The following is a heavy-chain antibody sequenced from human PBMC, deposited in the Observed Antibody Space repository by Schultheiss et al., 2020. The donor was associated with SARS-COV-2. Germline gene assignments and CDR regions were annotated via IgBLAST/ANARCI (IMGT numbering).Heavy chain of an antibody. CDR1: GGSVSSGSYY. Sequence: SETLSLTCTVSGGSVSSGSYYWSWIRQPPGKGLEWIGDVHHSGSTNVNPPLKSRVTISADTSKNQFSLKLSSVTATDTAMYFCASTSDIVVAVATTWGQGTLVTVSS. D-gene: IGHD2-15*01. CDR2: VHHSGST. V-gene: IGHV4-39*01. J-gene: IGHJ1*01. CDR3: ASTSDIVVAVATT.